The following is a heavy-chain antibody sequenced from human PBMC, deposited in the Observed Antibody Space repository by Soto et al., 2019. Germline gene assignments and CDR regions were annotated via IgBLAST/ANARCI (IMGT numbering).Heavy chain of an antibody. V-gene: IGHV1-24*01. D-gene: IGHD3-3*01. J-gene: IGHJ4*02. CDR2: FDPEDGET. CDR3: ATGLKFWSGSDSIDY. CDR1: GYTLTELS. Sequence: GASVKVSCKVSGYTLTELSMHWVRQAPGKGLEWMGGFDPEDGETIYAQKFQGRVTMTEDTSTDTAYMELSSLRSEDTAVYYCATGLKFWSGSDSIDYWGQGTLVTVSS.